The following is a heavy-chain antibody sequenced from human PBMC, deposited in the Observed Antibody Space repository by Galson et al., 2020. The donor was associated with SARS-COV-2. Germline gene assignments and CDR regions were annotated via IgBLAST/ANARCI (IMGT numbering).Heavy chain of an antibody. CDR2: ISICSDYI. J-gene: IGHJ3*02. Sequence: GGSLRLSCAASGFTFSSYTMNWVRQAPGKGLEWLSSISICSDYIYYADSLKGRFTISRANAKNTLYLQMNSLRAEDTAVYYCAGELINAFDIWGQGRMVTVSS. CDR1: GFTFSSYT. V-gene: IGHV3-21*01. CDR3: AGELINAFDI.